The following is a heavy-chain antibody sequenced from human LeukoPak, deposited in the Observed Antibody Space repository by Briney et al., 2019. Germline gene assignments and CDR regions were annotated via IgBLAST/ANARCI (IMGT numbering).Heavy chain of an antibody. Sequence: GASVKVSCKASGYTFTGYYMHWVRQAPGQGLEWMGWINPNSGGTNYAQKFQGRVTMTRDTSINTAYMELSRLRSDDTAVYYCARAADYDILTGYYYYYYMDVWGKGTTVTVSS. CDR2: INPNSGGT. V-gene: IGHV1-2*02. J-gene: IGHJ6*03. CDR3: ARAADYDILTGYYYYYYMDV. CDR1: GYTFTGYY. D-gene: IGHD3-9*01.